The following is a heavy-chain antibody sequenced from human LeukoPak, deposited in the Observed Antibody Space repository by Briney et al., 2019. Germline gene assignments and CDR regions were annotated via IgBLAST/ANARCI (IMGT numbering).Heavy chain of an antibody. D-gene: IGHD3-16*01. CDR1: GYTFTGYY. J-gene: IGHJ6*02. CDR3: ARATVMAGGMDV. CDR2: INPSGGST. V-gene: IGHV1-46*01. Sequence: ASVKVSCKASGYTFTGYYMHWVRQAPGQGLEWMGIINPSGGSTSYAQKFQGRVTMTRDTSTSTVYMELSSLRSEDTAVYYCARATVMAGGMDVWGQGTTVTVSS.